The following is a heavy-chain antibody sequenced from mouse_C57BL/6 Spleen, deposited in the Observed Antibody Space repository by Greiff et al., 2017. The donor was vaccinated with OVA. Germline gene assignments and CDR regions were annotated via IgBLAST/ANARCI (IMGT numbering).Heavy chain of an antibody. V-gene: IGHV1-74*01. D-gene: IGHD4-1*01. J-gene: IGHJ3*01. CDR1: GYTFTSYW. Sequence: QVQLQQPGAELVKPGSSVKVSCKASGYTFTSYWMHWVKQRPVQGLEWIGRIHPSDSDTNYNQKFKDKATLTVDKSSSTAYMQRSSLTSEDSAVYYCASSGTRFAYWGQGTLVTVSA. CDR2: IHPSDSDT. CDR3: ASSGTRFAY.